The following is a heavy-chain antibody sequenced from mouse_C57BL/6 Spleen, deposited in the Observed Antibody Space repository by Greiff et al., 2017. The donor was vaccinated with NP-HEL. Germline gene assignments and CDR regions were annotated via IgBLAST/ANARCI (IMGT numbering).Heavy chain of an antibody. J-gene: IGHJ2*01. CDR2: IYPGDGDT. CDR1: GYAFSSYW. D-gene: IGHD1-1*01. CDR3: ARGTTVVSYFDY. V-gene: IGHV1-80*01. Sequence: VKLQESGAELVKPGASVKISCKASGYAFSSYWMNWVKQRPGKGLEWIGQIYPGDGDTNYNGKFKGKATLTADKSSSTAYMQLSSLTSEDSAVYFCARGTTVVSYFDYWGQGTTLTVSS.